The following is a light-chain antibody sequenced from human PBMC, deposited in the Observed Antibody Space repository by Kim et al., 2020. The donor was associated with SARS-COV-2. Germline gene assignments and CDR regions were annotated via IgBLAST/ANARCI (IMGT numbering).Light chain of an antibody. CDR1: SSNIGGNT. V-gene: IGLV1-44*01. CDR2: TNN. CDR3: AAWDDSLNTWV. Sequence: GQRVSISCYGSSSNIGGNTVSWYQQFRGTAPKLLIFTNNQRPSGVPDRFSGSKSGTSASLAISGLQSEDEADYYCAAWDDSLNTWVFGGGTQLTVL. J-gene: IGLJ3*02.